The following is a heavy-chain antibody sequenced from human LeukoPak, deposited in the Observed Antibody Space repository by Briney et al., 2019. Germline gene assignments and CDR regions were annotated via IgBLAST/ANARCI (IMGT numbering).Heavy chain of an antibody. CDR2: INPSGGST. CDR1: GYTFTSYY. V-gene: IGHV1-46*01. CDR3: AREVRIAAKRFDP. J-gene: IGHJ5*02. D-gene: IGHD6-6*01. Sequence: ASVKVSCKVSGYTFTSYYMHWVRQAPGQGLEWMGIINPSGGSTSYAQKFQGRVTMTRDTSTSTVYMELSSLRSEDTAVYYCAREVRIAAKRFDPWGQGTLVTVSS.